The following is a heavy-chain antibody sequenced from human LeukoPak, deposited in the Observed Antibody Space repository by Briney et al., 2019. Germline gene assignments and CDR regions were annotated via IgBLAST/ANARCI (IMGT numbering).Heavy chain of an antibody. J-gene: IGHJ4*02. CDR1: GFTFRSYA. CDR2: FSGSGGST. Sequence: GGSLRLSCAASGFTFRSYAMSWVRQAPGKGLEWVSGFSGSGGSTYYAESVKGRFTISGDNSKNTLFLQMHSLRAEDTAVYYCAKSYTSGWSYFDFWGQGTLVTVSS. D-gene: IGHD6-19*01. CDR3: AKSYTSGWSYFDF. V-gene: IGHV3-23*01.